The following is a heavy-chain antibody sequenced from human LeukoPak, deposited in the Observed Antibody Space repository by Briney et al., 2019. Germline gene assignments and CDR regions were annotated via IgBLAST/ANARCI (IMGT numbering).Heavy chain of an antibody. Sequence: GGSLRLSCAASGFTFRSYAMSWVRQAPGKGLEWVSGISGSSVSTDYADSVKGRFTISRDNSKNTLYLQMNNLKAEDTAVYYCAKDVSGGNWGQGTLVTVSS. J-gene: IGHJ4*02. CDR3: AKDVSGGN. D-gene: IGHD1-14*01. CDR1: GFTFRSYA. CDR2: ISGSSVST. V-gene: IGHV3-23*01.